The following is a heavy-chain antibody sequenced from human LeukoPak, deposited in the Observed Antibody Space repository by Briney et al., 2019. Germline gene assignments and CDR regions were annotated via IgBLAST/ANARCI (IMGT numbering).Heavy chain of an antibody. D-gene: IGHD3-3*01. J-gene: IGHJ6*02. V-gene: IGHV3-13*01. CDR2: IGTAGDT. CDR3: ARGAKKLPYYDFWSGYIYGMDV. Sequence: GGSLRLSCAASGFTFSSYDMHWVRQATGKGLEWVSAIGTAGDTYCPGSVKGRFTFSRENAKNSLYLQMNSLRAGDTAVYYCARGAKKLPYYDFWSGYIYGMDVWGQGTTVTVSS. CDR1: GFTFSSYD.